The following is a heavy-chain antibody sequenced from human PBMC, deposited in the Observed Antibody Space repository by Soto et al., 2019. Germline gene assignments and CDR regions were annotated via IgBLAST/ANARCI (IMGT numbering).Heavy chain of an antibody. CDR3: AGATVTRDAFDI. D-gene: IGHD5-12*01. J-gene: IGHJ3*02. V-gene: IGHV4-34*01. CDR1: GGSFSGYY. CDR2: INHSGST. Sequence: TSETLSLTCAVYGGSFSGYYWSWIRQPPGKGLEWIGEINHSGSTNYDPSLKSRVTISVDTSKNQFSLKLSSVTAADTAVYYCAGATVTRDAFDIWGQGTMVTVS.